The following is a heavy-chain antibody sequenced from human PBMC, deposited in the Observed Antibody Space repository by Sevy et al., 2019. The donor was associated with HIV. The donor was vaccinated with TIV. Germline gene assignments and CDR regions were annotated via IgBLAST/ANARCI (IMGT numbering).Heavy chain of an antibody. CDR2: IYYSGST. V-gene: IGHV4-30-4*01. Sequence: SETLSLTCTVSGGSISSGDYYWSWIRQPPGKGLEWIVYIYYSGSTYYNPSLKSRVTISVDTSKNQFSLKLSSVTAADTAVYYCARRWVTSQYGSSSASGMDVWGQGTTVTVSS. D-gene: IGHD6-6*01. CDR3: ARRWVTSQYGSSSASGMDV. CDR1: GGSISSGDYY. J-gene: IGHJ6*02.